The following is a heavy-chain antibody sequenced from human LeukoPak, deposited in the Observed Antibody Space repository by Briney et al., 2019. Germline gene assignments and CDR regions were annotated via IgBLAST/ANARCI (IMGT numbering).Heavy chain of an antibody. CDR1: GFTFSNYA. J-gene: IGHJ5*02. D-gene: IGHD1-26*01. Sequence: SGGSLRLSCAASGFTFSNYAMTWVRQAPGKGLEWVSAISNSGDSTYYGDPVKGRFTISRDNSKNTLHLQMNSLRAEDTAVYYCAKGLKWEIPIDTWGQGTLGTVSS. V-gene: IGHV3-23*01. CDR3: AKGLKWEIPIDT. CDR2: ISNSGDST.